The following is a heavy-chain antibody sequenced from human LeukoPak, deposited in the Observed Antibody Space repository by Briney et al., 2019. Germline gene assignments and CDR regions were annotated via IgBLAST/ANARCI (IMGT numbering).Heavy chain of an antibody. J-gene: IGHJ3*02. Sequence: PSETLSLTCTVSGGSISSSSFYWGWIRQPPGKGLEWIASIYYSGSTYYNPSLKSRVTISVDTSKNQFSLRLSSVTAADTAVYYCARSLAPDGAGAFDIWGQGTMVTVSS. CDR3: ARSLAPDGAGAFDI. CDR2: IYYSGST. V-gene: IGHV4-39*07. D-gene: IGHD4-17*01. CDR1: GGSISSSSFY.